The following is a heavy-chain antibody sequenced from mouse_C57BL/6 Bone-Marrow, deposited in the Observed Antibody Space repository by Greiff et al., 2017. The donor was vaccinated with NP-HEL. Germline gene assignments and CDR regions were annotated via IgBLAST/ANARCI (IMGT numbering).Heavy chain of an antibody. CDR1: GYTFTSYW. J-gene: IGHJ1*03. D-gene: IGHD1-1*01. CDR3: ARLPLYYGSSYWYFDV. CDR2: INPSNGGT. V-gene: IGHV1-53*01. Sequence: QVQLQQPGTELVKPGASVKLSCKASGYTFTSYWMHWVKQRPGQGLEWIGNINPSNGGTNYNEKVKSKATLTVDKSSSTAYMQLSSLTSEDAAVYYCARLPLYYGSSYWYFDVWGTGTTVTVSS.